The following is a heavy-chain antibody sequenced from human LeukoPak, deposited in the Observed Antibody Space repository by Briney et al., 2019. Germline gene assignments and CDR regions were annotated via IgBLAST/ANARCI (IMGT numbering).Heavy chain of an antibody. V-gene: IGHV3-33*06. CDR3: AKGIAAGAMGYMDV. J-gene: IGHJ6*03. Sequence: PGGSLRLSCAASGFTFSRNDMHWFRQAPGKGLEWVGVIWYDGSNKYYADSVRGRFTISRDNSKSTMFLQMNSLRVEDTAVYYCAKGIAAGAMGYMDVWGKGTMVTVSS. D-gene: IGHD6-25*01. CDR1: GFTFSRND. CDR2: IWYDGSNK.